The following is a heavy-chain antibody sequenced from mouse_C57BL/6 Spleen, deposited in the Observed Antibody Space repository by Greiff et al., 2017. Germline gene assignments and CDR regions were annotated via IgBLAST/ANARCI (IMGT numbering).Heavy chain of an antibody. CDR1: GYTFTSYW. J-gene: IGHJ2*01. CDR3: AREDYYGSSLDY. V-gene: IGHV1-55*01. CDR2: IYPGSGST. D-gene: IGHD1-1*01. Sequence: QVQLKQPGAELVKPGASVKMSCKASGYTFTSYWITWVKQRPGQGLEWIGDIYPGSGSTNYNEKFKSKATLTVDTSSSTAYMQLSSLTSEDSAVYHCAREDYYGSSLDYWGQGTTLTVSS.